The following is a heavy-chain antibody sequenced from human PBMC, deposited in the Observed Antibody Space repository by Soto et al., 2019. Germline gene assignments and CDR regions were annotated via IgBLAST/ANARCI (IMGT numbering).Heavy chain of an antibody. CDR3: AKDFGSGSYEDFYYGMDV. CDR2: MSYDGSIK. CDR1: GFTFSSYG. J-gene: IGHJ6*02. V-gene: IGHV3-30*18. D-gene: IGHD3-10*01. Sequence: QVQLVESGGGVVQPGRSRRLSCAASGFTFSSYGIHWVRQAPGRGLEWVAVMSYDGSIKYYADSVKGRFTISRDNSKNTLYLQMNSLGPEDTAVYYCAKDFGSGSYEDFYYGMDVWGQGTTVTVSS.